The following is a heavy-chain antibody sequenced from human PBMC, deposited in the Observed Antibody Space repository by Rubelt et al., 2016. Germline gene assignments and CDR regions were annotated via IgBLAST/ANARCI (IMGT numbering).Heavy chain of an antibody. J-gene: IGHJ5*02. V-gene: IGHV1-3*01. CDR1: GYTFTSYA. Sequence: QVQLVQSGAEVKKPGASVKVSCKASGYTFTSYAMHWVRQAPGQRLEWMGWINAGNGNTNYAQKLQGRVTMTTDTSTSTAYMELRSRRSADTAVYYCARDPTTRFTSTGWFDPWGQGTLVTVSS. CDR3: ARDPTTRFTSTGWFDP. D-gene: IGHD5-12*01. CDR2: INAGNGNT.